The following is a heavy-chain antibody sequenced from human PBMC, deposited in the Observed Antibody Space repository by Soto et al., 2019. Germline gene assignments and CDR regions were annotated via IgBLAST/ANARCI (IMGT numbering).Heavy chain of an antibody. J-gene: IGHJ6*02. D-gene: IGHD3-9*01. V-gene: IGHV1-18*01. Sequence: QVQLVQSGAEVKKPGASVKVSCKASGYTFTSYGISWVRQAPGQGLEWMGWISAYNGNTNYAQKLQGRVTMTTDTSXSXXYMELGGLRSDDTAVYYCAREGDYDILTGYYIIHYYYGMDVWGQGTTVTVSS. CDR1: GYTFTSYG. CDR2: ISAYNGNT. CDR3: AREGDYDILTGYYIIHYYYGMDV.